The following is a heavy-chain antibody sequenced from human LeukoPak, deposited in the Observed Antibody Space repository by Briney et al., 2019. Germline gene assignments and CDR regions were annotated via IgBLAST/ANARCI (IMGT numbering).Heavy chain of an antibody. D-gene: IGHD5-12*01. J-gene: IGHJ4*02. CDR2: INPNSGGT. Sequence: GASVKVSCKASGYTFTGYYMRWVRQAPGQGLEWMGWINPNSGGTNYAQKFQGRVTMTRDTSISTAYMELSRLRSDDTAVYYCARDLRRGYSGYDTDYWGQGTLVTVSS. V-gene: IGHV1-2*02. CDR3: ARDLRRGYSGYDTDY. CDR1: GYTFTGYY.